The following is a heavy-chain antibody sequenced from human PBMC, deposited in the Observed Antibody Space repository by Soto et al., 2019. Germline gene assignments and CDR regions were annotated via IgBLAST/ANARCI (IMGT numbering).Heavy chain of an antibody. D-gene: IGHD2-2*01. Sequence: SVKVSCKASGGTFSSYAISWVRQAPEQGLEWMGGIIPIFDTANYAQNFQGRVTITADEYTSTAYMELSSLRSEDTAVYYCARHDCISSSCYYYYYYGMDVWG. J-gene: IGHJ6*02. V-gene: IGHV1-69*13. CDR3: ARHDCISSSCYYYYYYGMDV. CDR2: IIPIFDTA. CDR1: GGTFSSYA.